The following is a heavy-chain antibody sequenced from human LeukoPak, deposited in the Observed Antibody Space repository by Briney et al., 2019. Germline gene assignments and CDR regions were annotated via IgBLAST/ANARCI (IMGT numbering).Heavy chain of an antibody. CDR1: GYTFTGYY. Sequence: ASAKVSCKASGYTFTGYYMHWVRQAPGQGLEWMGWINPNSGGTNYAQKFQGRVTMTRDTSISTAYMELSRLRSDDTAVYYCARALGYRYGMDVWGQGTTVTVSS. J-gene: IGHJ6*02. CDR3: ARALGYRYGMDV. CDR2: INPNSGGT. D-gene: IGHD5-12*01. V-gene: IGHV1-2*02.